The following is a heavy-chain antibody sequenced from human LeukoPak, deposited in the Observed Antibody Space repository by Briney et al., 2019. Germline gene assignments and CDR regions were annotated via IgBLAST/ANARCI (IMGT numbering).Heavy chain of an antibody. Sequence: GGSLRLSCAASGFTFSSYGMHWVRQAPGKGLEWVANIKQDGSDKYYVDSVKGRFTISRDNAKNSLYLQMNSLRAEDTAVYYCARVRTSTGYNFEYWGQGTLVTVSS. D-gene: IGHD3-9*01. CDR2: IKQDGSDK. J-gene: IGHJ4*02. CDR1: GFTFSSYG. V-gene: IGHV3-7*02. CDR3: ARVRTSTGYNFEY.